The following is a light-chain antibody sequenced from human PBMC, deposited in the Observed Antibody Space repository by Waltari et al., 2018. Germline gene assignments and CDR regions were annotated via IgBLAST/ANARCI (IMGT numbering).Light chain of an antibody. CDR1: QSVCSD. Sequence: IVMTQSPATLSVSPWVGVTLYCRASQSVCSDLAWYQQRPGQAPRLLIYGASTWATGFPARFSGSGSGTEFTLTISSLQSEDFAVYYCQQYAQWPLTFGGGTKVEIK. CDR2: GAS. J-gene: IGKJ4*01. CDR3: QQYAQWPLT. V-gene: IGKV3-15*01.